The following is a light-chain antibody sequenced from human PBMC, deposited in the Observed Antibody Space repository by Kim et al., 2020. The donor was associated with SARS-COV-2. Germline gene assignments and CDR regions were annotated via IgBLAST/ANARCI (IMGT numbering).Light chain of an antibody. Sequence: DIQMTQSPASVSASIGDRVTFTCRASQDIGSWLAWYQQKPGKAPKLLIYDASTLQDGAPSRFSGSGSVTDFTLTISSLQAEDFASYICQQTRSFPITFGQGTRLEIK. CDR2: DAS. V-gene: IGKV1-12*01. CDR3: QQTRSFPIT. CDR1: QDIGSW. J-gene: IGKJ5*01.